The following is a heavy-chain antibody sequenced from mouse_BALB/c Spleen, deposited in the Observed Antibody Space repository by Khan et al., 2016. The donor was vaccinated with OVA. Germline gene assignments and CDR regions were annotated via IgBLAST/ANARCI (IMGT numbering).Heavy chain of an antibody. Sequence: QIQFVQSGPELKKPGETVKISCKVSGYTFRNNGMYWVKQTPGKGLMWMGWINTYTGDPTYADDFKGRFAFSLETSADTSYLQINYLKNEDTATYFCARVGYNGTMDSWGQGTSVTVSS. D-gene: IGHD2-14*01. CDR3: ARVGYNGTMDS. V-gene: IGHV9-3-1*01. J-gene: IGHJ4*01. CDR2: INTYTGDP. CDR1: GYTFRNNG.